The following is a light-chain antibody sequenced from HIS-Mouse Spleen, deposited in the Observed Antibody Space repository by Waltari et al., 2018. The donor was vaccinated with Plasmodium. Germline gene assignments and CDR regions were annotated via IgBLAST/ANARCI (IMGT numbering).Light chain of an antibody. CDR3: QQYNNWSFT. V-gene: IGKV3-15*01. J-gene: IGKJ3*01. CDR1: QSVSSN. CDR2: GAS. Sequence: EIVTTQSPATLSVSPGERATLPCRASQSVSSNLAWYQQKPGQAPRLLIYGASTRATGIPARFSGSGSGTEFTLTISSLQSEDFAVYYCQQYNNWSFTFGPGTKVDIK.